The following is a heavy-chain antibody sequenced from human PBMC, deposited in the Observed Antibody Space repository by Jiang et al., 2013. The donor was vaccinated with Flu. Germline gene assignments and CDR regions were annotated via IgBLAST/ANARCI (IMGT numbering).Heavy chain of an antibody. V-gene: IGHV1-46*01. J-gene: IGHJ5*02. CDR1: GHTFSSNY. CDR3: AVDNSDKNIGWWFDP. CDR2: INPSGSST. Sequence: SGAEVKKPGASVKVFCRASGHTFSSNYMHWVRQAPGQGLEWMGVINPSGSSTSYAQKFQGRVTMTRDTSTSTVYVELSSLRSEDTAVYYCAVDNSDKNIGWWFDPWGQGTLVTVSS. D-gene: IGHD5-12*01.